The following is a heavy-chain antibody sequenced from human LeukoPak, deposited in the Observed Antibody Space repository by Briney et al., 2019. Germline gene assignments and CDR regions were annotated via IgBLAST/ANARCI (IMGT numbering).Heavy chain of an antibody. CDR2: INPNSGGT. CDR1: GYTFTGYY. Sequence: GASVKVSCKASGYTFTGYYMHWVRQAPGQGLEWMGWINPNSGGTNYAQKFQGRVTMTRDTSISTAYMELSRLRSDVTAVYYCARDPYYDFWSGNSPADYWGQGTLVTVSS. CDR3: ARDPYYDFWSGNSPADY. V-gene: IGHV1-2*02. J-gene: IGHJ4*02. D-gene: IGHD3-3*01.